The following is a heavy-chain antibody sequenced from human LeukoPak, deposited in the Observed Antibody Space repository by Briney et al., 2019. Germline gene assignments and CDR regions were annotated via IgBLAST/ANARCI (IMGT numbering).Heavy chain of an antibody. CDR1: GGSISSSSHD. D-gene: IGHD3-10*01. Sequence: SETLSLTCTVSGGSISSSSHDWGWIRQPPGKRLEVIGIIYYTGSTSYNPSLKSRLTISVGGSKNQFSLSLRSVTAADTAVYYCARSYYYGSVTYGPPNWFDPWGQGILVTVSS. CDR3: ARSYYYGSVTYGPPNWFDP. CDR2: IYYTGST. J-gene: IGHJ5*02. V-gene: IGHV4-39*07.